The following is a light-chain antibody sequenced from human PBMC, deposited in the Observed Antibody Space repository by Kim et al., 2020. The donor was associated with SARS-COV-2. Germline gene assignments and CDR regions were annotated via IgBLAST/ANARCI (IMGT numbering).Light chain of an antibody. J-gene: IGKJ2*01. CDR2: AAS. V-gene: IGKV1-39*01. CDR3: QQSYNTTYI. CDR1: QEIGGY. Sequence: CASVGLRITNTCGASQEIGGYLIWYQQKPGTAPSRLIYAASSLQGGVPSRFSGSGSGTDFTLTISSLQPEDFATYYCQQSYNTTYIFGQGTKLEI.